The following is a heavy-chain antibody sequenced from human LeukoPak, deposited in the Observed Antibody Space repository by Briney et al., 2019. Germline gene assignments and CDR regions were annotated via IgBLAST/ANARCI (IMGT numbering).Heavy chain of an antibody. CDR3: ARMIWFGDSGYYYYGMDV. J-gene: IGHJ6*04. Sequence: ESGPALVKPTQTLTLTCTFSGFSLSTSGMCVSWIRQPPGKALEWLALIDWDDDKYYSTSLKTRLTISKDTSKNQVVLTMTNMDPVDTATYYCARMIWFGDSGYYYYGMDVWGKGTTVTVSS. CDR1: GFSLSTSGMC. V-gene: IGHV2-70*01. CDR2: IDWDDDK. D-gene: IGHD3-10*01.